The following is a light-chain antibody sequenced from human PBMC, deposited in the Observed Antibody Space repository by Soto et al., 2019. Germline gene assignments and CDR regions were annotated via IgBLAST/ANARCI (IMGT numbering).Light chain of an antibody. CDR2: FAS. CDR1: QSVNNK. CDR3: QHYNVWPPT. J-gene: IGKJ1*01. Sequence: EIVMTQSPATLSVSPGEGATLSCRASQSVNNKLAWYQQKPGQAPRLLIYFASTRATGTPARFSGGGSGREFTLTISSLQSEDFAVYYCQHYNVWPPTFGQGTKVELK. V-gene: IGKV3-15*01.